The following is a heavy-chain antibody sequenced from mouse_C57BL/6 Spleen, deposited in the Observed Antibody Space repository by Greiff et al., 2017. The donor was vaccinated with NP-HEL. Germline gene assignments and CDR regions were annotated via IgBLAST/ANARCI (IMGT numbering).Heavy chain of an antibody. J-gene: IGHJ2*01. Sequence: VQLKESGGGLVKPGGSLKLSCAASGFTFSDYGMHWVRQAPEKGLEWVAYISSGSSTIYYADTVKGRFTISRDNAKNTLFLQMTSLRSEDTAMYYCAREGGLRRLGLGYFEYWGQGTTLTVSS. CDR2: ISSGSSTI. CDR1: GFTFSDYG. V-gene: IGHV5-17*01. CDR3: AREGGLRRLGLGYFEY. D-gene: IGHD2-4*01.